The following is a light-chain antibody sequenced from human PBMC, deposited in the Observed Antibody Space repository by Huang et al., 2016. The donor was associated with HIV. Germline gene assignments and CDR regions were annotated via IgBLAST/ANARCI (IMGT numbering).Light chain of an antibody. Sequence: EIVMTQSPVTLSVSPRERATLSCRTSQNISNYLAWYQQRPGQAPRLLIYGASTRATGIPDRFSGSGSGTEFTLTISSLQSEDFALYYCQQYNNWWTFGQGTKVEVK. CDR2: GAS. CDR1: QNISNY. V-gene: IGKV3-15*01. J-gene: IGKJ1*01. CDR3: QQYNNWWT.